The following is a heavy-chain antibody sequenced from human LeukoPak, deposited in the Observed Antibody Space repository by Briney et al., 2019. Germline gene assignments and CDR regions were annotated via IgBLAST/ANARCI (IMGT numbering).Heavy chain of an antibody. CDR1: GFTFSSYA. CDR2: ISGSGGST. Sequence: GGSLRLSCAASGFTFSSYAMSWVRQAPGKGLEWVSAISGSGGSTCYADSVKGRFTISRDNSKNTLYLQMNSLRAEDTAVYYCAKSTYCSSTSCYTTYDYWGQGTLVTASS. D-gene: IGHD2-2*01. J-gene: IGHJ4*02. CDR3: AKSTYCSSTSCYTTYDY. V-gene: IGHV3-23*01.